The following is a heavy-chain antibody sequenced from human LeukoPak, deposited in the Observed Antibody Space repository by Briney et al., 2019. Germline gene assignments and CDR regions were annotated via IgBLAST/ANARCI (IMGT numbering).Heavy chain of an antibody. J-gene: IGHJ3*02. D-gene: IGHD3-16*01. CDR1: GFTFSSYE. V-gene: IGHV3-48*03. CDR2: ISSSGSTI. CDR3: ARGRGYYDSGQTFDI. Sequence: PGGSLRLSCAASGFTFSSYEMNWVRQAPGKGLEWVSYISSSGSTIYYADSVKGRFTISRDNARNSLYPQMNSLRAEDTAVYFCARGRGYYDSGQTFDIWGQGTIVTVS.